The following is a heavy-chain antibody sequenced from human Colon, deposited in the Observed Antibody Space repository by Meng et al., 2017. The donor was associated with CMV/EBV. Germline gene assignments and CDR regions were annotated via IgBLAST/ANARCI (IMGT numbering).Heavy chain of an antibody. J-gene: IGHJ6*02. Sequence: SVKVSCKASGYTFTGYYMHWVRQAPGQGLEWMGWINPNSGGTNYAQKFQGRVTMTRDTSISTAYMELSRLRSDDTAVYYCARAKDAVFGVVITSAKTYYGMDVWGQGTTVTVSS. V-gene: IGHV1-2*02. D-gene: IGHD3-3*01. CDR3: ARAKDAVFGVVITSAKTYYGMDV. CDR1: GYTFTGYY. CDR2: INPNSGGT.